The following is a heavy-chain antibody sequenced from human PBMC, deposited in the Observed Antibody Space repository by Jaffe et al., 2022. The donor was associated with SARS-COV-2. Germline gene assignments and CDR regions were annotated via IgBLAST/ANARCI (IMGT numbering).Heavy chain of an antibody. Sequence: EVQLVESGGGLVKPGGSLRLSCAASGFTFSNAWMSWVRQTPGKGLEWVGRIKSKTDGGTTDYAAPVKGRFTISRDDSKNTLYLQMNSLKTEDTAVYYCTTFPGGGVFDYWGQGTLVTVSS. D-gene: IGHD3-16*01. V-gene: IGHV3-15*01. CDR2: IKSKTDGGTT. CDR3: TTFPGGGVFDY. CDR1: GFTFSNAW. J-gene: IGHJ4*02.